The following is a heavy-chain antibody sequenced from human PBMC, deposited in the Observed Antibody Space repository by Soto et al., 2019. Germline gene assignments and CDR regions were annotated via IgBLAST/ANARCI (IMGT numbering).Heavy chain of an antibody. J-gene: IGHJ4*02. CDR1: GFTFSLYS. V-gene: IGHV3-21*01. D-gene: IGHD3-22*01. Sequence: GGSLRLSCAASGFTFSLYSMIWVRQAPGKGLEWIASITSSSSDIYYEDSLQGRFTISRDNAKNSLFLQLYSLRAEDTAVYFCVRARSTDSRPDYWGQGTLVTVSS. CDR3: VRARSTDSRPDY. CDR2: ITSSSSDI.